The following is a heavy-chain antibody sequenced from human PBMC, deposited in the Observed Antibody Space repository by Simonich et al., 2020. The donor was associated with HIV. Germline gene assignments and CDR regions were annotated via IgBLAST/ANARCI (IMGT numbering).Heavy chain of an antibody. CDR1: GFTFSSYE. Sequence: CAASGFTFSSYEMNWVRQAPGKGLEGVSYISSSGSPIYYADSVKGRLTISRDNAKNSLYLQMNSLRAEDTAVYYCATLGYCSGGSCSYFDYWGQGTLVIVSS. CDR2: ISSSGSPI. J-gene: IGHJ4*02. CDR3: ATLGYCSGGSCSYFDY. D-gene: IGHD2-15*01. V-gene: IGHV3-48*03.